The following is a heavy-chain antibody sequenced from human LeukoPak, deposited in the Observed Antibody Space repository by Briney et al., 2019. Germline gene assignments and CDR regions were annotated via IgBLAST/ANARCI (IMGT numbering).Heavy chain of an antibody. CDR2: IIPIFGTA. D-gene: IGHD6-19*01. Sequence: SVKVSCKASGGTFSGYAISWVRQAPGQGLEWMGGIIPIFGTANYAQKFQGRVTITADESTSTAYMELSSLRSEDTAVYYCAREMAVAGTDSGWFDPWGQGTLVTVSS. CDR1: GGTFSGYA. J-gene: IGHJ5*02. V-gene: IGHV1-69*01. CDR3: AREMAVAGTDSGWFDP.